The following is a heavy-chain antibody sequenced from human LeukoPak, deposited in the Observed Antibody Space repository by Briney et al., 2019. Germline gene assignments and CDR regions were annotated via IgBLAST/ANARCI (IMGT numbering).Heavy chain of an antibody. V-gene: IGHV3-30*18. CDR2: ISYDGSNK. Sequence: GGSLRLSCVASGFIFSNYWMNWVRQAPGKGLEWVAVISYDGSNKYYADSVKGRFTISRDNSKNTLYLQMNSLRAEDTAVYYCAKGPDYGGNSPNYYYGMDVWGQGTTVTVSS. D-gene: IGHD4-23*01. J-gene: IGHJ6*02. CDR1: GFIFSNYW. CDR3: AKGPDYGGNSPNYYYGMDV.